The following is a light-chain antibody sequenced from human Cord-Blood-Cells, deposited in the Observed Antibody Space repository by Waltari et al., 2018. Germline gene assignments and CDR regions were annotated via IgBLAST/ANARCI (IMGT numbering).Light chain of an antibody. J-gene: IGKJ2*01. CDR1: QSVSSY. CDR2: DAS. CDR3: QQRSNWPYT. Sequence: EIVLTQSQATLSLSPGERATLSCRASQSVSSYLAWYQQNPGQAPRLLIYDASNRATGIPARFSGSGSGTDFTLTISSLEPEDFAVYYCQQRSNWPYTFGQGTKLEIK. V-gene: IGKV3-11*01.